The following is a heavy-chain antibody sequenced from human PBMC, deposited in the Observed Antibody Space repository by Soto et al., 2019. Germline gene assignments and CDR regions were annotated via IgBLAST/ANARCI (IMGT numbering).Heavy chain of an antibody. V-gene: IGHV1-18*04. D-gene: IGHD3-22*01. CDR1: GYTFTSYG. CDR3: AGARVRYASSGYLRN. J-gene: IGHJ4*02. Sequence: VASVKVSCKASGYTFTSYGISWVRQAPGQGLEWMGWISAYNGNTNYAQKLQGRVTMTTDTSTSTAYMELRSLRSDDTAVYYCAGARVRYASSGYLRNWGQGTLVTVSS. CDR2: ISAYNGNT.